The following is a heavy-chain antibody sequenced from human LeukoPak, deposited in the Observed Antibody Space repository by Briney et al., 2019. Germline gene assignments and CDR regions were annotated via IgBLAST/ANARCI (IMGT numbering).Heavy chain of an antibody. Sequence: GGSLRLSCAVSGFIFSSYSMNWVRQAPGKGLEWVSHISSSSASKYYADSVKGRFTISRDNAKNSLYLQMNSLRAEDTAVYYCARDPSSGFDYWGQGTLVTVSS. CDR1: GFIFSSYS. CDR3: ARDPSSGFDY. J-gene: IGHJ4*02. D-gene: IGHD6-19*01. V-gene: IGHV3-48*04. CDR2: ISSSSASK.